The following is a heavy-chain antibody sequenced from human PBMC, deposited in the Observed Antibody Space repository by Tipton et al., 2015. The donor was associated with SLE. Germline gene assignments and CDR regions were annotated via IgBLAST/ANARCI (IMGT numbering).Heavy chain of an antibody. V-gene: IGHV4-34*01. D-gene: IGHD3-3*01. CDR1: GGSFSGYY. CDR3: ARGRLLEWLSTYYYYYGMDV. Sequence: TLSLTCAVYGGSFSGYYWSWIRQPPGKGLEWIGDINHRGSTNYNPSLKSRVTISVDTSKNQFSLKLSSVTAADTAVYYCARGRLLEWLSTYYYYYGMDVWGHGTTVTVSS. J-gene: IGHJ6*02. CDR2: INHRGST.